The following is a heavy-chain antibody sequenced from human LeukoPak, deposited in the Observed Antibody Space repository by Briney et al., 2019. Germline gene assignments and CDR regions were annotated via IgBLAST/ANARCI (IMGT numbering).Heavy chain of an antibody. Sequence: ASVKVSCKASGYTFTSYAIHWVRQAPGQRLEWMGWISAGNGNTKYSQNFQGRVTFISNTSATTAFMELSSLRSEDAAVYYCARGYDTTGYFSYWGQGTLVAVSS. CDR3: ARGYDTTGYFSY. D-gene: IGHD3-22*01. CDR1: GYTFTSYA. J-gene: IGHJ4*02. CDR2: ISAGNGNT. V-gene: IGHV1-3*01.